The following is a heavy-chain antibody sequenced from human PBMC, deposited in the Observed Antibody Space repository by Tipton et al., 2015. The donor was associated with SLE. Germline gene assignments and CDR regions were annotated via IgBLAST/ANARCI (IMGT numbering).Heavy chain of an antibody. Sequence: SLRLSCTGSGFTFGDYAMSWVRQAPGKGLEWVGFIRSKTYGGKTEYAASVKGRFTISRDDSKNTLYLQMNSLKTEDTAVYYCTTVKRGAFDIWGQGTMVTVSS. CDR1: GFTFGDYA. CDR3: TTVKRGAFDI. J-gene: IGHJ3*02. CDR2: IRSKTYGGKT. V-gene: IGHV3-49*04.